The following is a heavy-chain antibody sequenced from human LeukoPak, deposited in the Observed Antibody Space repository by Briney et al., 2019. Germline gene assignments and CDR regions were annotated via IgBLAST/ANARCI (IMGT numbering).Heavy chain of an antibody. Sequence: SETLSLTCTVSGGSISGYYWNWIRQPPGKGLEWIGSIYYSGSTYYNPSLKSRVTISVDTSKNQFSLKLSSVTAADTAVYYCARHHRRDSSGWGARWFDPWGQGTLVTVSS. J-gene: IGHJ5*02. CDR3: ARHHRRDSSGWGARWFDP. D-gene: IGHD6-19*01. CDR1: GGSISGYY. CDR2: IYYSGST. V-gene: IGHV4-59*05.